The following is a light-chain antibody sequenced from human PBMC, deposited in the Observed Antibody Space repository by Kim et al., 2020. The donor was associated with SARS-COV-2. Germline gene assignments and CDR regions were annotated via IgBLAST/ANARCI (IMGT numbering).Light chain of an antibody. V-gene: IGKV2D-29*01. CDR3: MQSMQLLT. Sequence: QPASISCKSSQSLLHSDGKTYLYWSLQRPGQPPQLLIHEVSNRFSGVSDRFRGNGSGTDFTLKISRVEAEDVGVYYCMQSMQLLTFGGGTKVDIK. CDR1: QSLLHSDGKTY. J-gene: IGKJ4*01. CDR2: EVS.